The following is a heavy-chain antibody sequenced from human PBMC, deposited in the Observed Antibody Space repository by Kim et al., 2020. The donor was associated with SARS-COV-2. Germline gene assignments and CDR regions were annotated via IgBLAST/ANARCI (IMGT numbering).Heavy chain of an antibody. J-gene: IGHJ4*01. V-gene: IGHV5-51*01. CDR1: GYIFTSYW. D-gene: IGHD3-22*01. CDR2: LYPVYSYT. Sequence: GESLKISCKGSGYIFTSYWIGWVRQMPGKGLEWMGILYPVYSYTIYLTSFQGQVTLSPAHSLRPASLPFLLLPASPPALYYCARLYYDSSGSYPVTPFDY. CDR3: ARLYYDSSGSYPVTPFDY.